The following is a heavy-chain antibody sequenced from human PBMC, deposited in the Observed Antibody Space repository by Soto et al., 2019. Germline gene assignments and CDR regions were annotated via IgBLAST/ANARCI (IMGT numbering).Heavy chain of an antibody. J-gene: IGHJ6*02. CDR2: IIPIFGTA. CDR1: GGTFSSYA. V-gene: IGHV1-69*01. CDR3: ARPFLGEGYNYGGSQGSMDV. D-gene: IGHD5-12*01. Sequence: QVQLVQSGAEVKKPGSSVKVSCKASGGTFSSYAISWVRQAPGQGLEWMGGIIPIFGTANYAQKFQGRVTITADESTSTAYMELSSLRSEDTAVYYCARPFLGEGYNYGGSQGSMDVWGQGTTVTVSS.